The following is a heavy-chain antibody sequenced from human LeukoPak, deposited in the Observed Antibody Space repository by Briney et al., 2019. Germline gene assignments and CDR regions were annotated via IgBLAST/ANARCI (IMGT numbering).Heavy chain of an antibody. D-gene: IGHD4-23*01. V-gene: IGHV3-30*18. CDR3: AKDPYGGNSPLYFDY. CDR2: ISSDGTKK. Sequence: GGSLRLSCAASGFTFSNYGMHWVRQAPGKGLEWVALISSDGTKKYYADSLKGRFTISRDNSQNTLYLQMNSLRAEDTAVFYCAKDPYGGNSPLYFDYWGQGTLVTVSS. J-gene: IGHJ4*02. CDR1: GFTFSNYG.